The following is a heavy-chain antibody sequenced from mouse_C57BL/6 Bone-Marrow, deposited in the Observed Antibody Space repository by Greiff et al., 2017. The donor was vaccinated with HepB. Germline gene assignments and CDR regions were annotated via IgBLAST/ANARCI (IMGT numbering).Heavy chain of an antibody. CDR3: ATIYYDYGDY. CDR1: GFTFSDYG. J-gene: IGHJ2*01. Sequence: EVQVVESGGGLVKPGGSLKLSCAASGFTFSDYGMHWVRQAPEKGLEWVAYISSGSSTIYYADTVKGRFTISRDNAKNTLFLQMTSLRSEDTAMYYCATIYYDYGDYWGQGTTLTVSS. V-gene: IGHV5-17*01. D-gene: IGHD2-4*01. CDR2: ISSGSSTI.